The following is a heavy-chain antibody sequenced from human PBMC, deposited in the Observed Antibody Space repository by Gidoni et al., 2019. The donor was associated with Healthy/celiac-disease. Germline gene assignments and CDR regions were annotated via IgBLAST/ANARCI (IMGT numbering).Heavy chain of an antibody. V-gene: IGHV4-39*07. D-gene: IGHD3-10*01. J-gene: IGHJ3*02. CDR1: GGSISSSSYY. CDR2: IYYSGST. Sequence: QLQLQESGPGLVKPSETLSLTCTVSGGSISSSSYYWGWIRQPPGKGLEWIGSIYYSGSTSYNPSLKSRVTISVDTSKNQFSLKLSSVTAADTAVYYCARGKGSGSYYNDDAFDIWGQGTMVTVSS. CDR3: ARGKGSGSYYNDDAFDI.